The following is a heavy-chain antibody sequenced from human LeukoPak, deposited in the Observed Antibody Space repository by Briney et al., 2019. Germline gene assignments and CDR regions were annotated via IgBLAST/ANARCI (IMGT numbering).Heavy chain of an antibody. V-gene: IGHV4-4*07. D-gene: IGHD2-15*01. J-gene: IGHJ4*02. Sequence: SETLSLTCTVSGGSISSYYWSWIRQPAGKGLEWIGRIYTSGSTNYNPSLMSRVTMSVDTSKNQFSLKLSSVTAADTAVYYCARDTYCSGGSCYSDYWGQGTLVTVSS. CDR3: ARDTYCSGGSCYSDY. CDR1: GGSISSYY. CDR2: IYTSGST.